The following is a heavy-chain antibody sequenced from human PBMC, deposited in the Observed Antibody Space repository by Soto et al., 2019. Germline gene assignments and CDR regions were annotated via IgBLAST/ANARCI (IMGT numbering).Heavy chain of an antibody. CDR1: GYTFNSHE. V-gene: IGHV3-48*03. J-gene: IGHJ4*02. D-gene: IGHD6-13*01. CDR2: VSGSGTT. CDR3: ARGGIH. Sequence: PGGSLRLSCVASGYTFNSHEMNWSRQTPGKRLEWISSVSGSGTTKYADSVKGRFTISRDNAHKSIYLQMNSLRVEDTGVYYCARGGIHWGQGALVTVSS.